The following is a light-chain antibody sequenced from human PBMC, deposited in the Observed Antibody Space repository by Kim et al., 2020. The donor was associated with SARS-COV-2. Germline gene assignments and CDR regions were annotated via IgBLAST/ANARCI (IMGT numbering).Light chain of an antibody. V-gene: IGKV3-15*01. CDR1: QSVSVN. CDR2: GAS. Sequence: SVSQGERATLSCRASQSVSVNLAWYQQKPDQAPRLLIYGASTRATGIPARFSGSWSGTEFTLTISSLQSEDFAVYYCQQYHDWPTFGQGTKVDIK. J-gene: IGKJ1*01. CDR3: QQYHDWPT.